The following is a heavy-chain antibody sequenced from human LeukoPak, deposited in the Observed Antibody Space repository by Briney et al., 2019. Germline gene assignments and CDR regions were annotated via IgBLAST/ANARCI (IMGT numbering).Heavy chain of an antibody. D-gene: IGHD2-2*01. CDR3: AGMLLGYCSSSSQPFCAFDP. V-gene: IGHV4-59*01. CDR1: GDSISSYY. Sequence: SETLSLTCTVSGDSISSYYWSWIRQLPGKGLEWIGYIFYSGSTNYNPSLKSRVTILVDTSKNQFTLKLSSVTAADTAVYYCAGMLLGYCSSSSQPFCAFDPWGQGTLVTVSS. J-gene: IGHJ5*02. CDR2: IFYSGST.